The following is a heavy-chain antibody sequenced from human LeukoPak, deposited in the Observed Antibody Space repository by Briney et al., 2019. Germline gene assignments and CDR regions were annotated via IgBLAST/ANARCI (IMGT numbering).Heavy chain of an antibody. J-gene: IGHJ4*02. CDR3: ARDRIAVAGTGAGKSHERVFDY. Sequence: SETLSLTCTVSGGSLSSYYWSWIRQPPGKGLEWIGYIYDSGTTNYNPSLKSRVTISVDTSKNQFSLKLSSVTAADTAVYYCARDRIAVAGTGAGKSHERVFDYWGQGTLVTVSS. CDR1: GGSLSSYY. D-gene: IGHD6-19*01. CDR2: IYDSGTT. V-gene: IGHV4-59*01.